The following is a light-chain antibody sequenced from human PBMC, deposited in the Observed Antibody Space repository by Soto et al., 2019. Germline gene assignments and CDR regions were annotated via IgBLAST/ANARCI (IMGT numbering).Light chain of an antibody. CDR2: DVT. CDR1: SSDVGGYNF. V-gene: IGLV2-11*01. CDR3: CSYAGSYAHV. J-gene: IGLJ1*01. Sequence: QSALTQSRSVSGSPEQSVTISCTGTSSDVGGYNFVSWFQQYPGKAPKLIIYDVTKRPSGVPDRFSGSKSGSTASLTISGLQTDDEADYYCCSYAGSYAHVFGTGTKVTVL.